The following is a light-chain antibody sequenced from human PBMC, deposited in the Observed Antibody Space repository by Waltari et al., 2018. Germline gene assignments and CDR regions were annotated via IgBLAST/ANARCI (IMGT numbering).Light chain of an antibody. Sequence: QSALTQPASVSGSPGQSITISCTGTSSDVGGYNYVSWYQPHPGKAPTPMIYDDSKRPSGVSNRFSGSKAGNTASLTISGLQAEDEADYYCSSYTSSSTYVFGTGTKVTVL. CDR2: DDS. J-gene: IGLJ1*01. CDR1: SSDVGGYNY. CDR3: SSYTSSSTYV. V-gene: IGLV2-14*01.